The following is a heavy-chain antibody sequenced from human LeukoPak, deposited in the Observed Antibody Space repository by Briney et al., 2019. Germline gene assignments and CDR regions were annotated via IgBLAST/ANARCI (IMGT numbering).Heavy chain of an antibody. V-gene: IGHV3-7*01. CDR1: GFTCSSYW. Sequence: GGSLRLSCAAAGFTCSSYWRSWVRQAPGKGLEGGANIKQDGSEKYYVDSVKGRFTISRDNAKNSLYLQMNSLRAEDTAVYYCARGESDSSGWYASEGPDYWGQGTLVTVSS. CDR2: IKQDGSEK. J-gene: IGHJ4*02. CDR3: ARGESDSSGWYASEGPDY. D-gene: IGHD6-19*01.